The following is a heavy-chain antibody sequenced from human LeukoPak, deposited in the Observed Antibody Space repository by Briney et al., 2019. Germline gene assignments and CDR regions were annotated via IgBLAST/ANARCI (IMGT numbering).Heavy chain of an antibody. CDR3: ARLGYSYDDYFDY. J-gene: IGHJ4*02. Sequence: GESLKISCKGSGYSFTSYWIGWVRQMPGRGLEWMGIIYPGDSDTRYSPSLQGQVTISADKSISTAYLQWSSLKASDTAMYYCARLGYSYDDYFDYWGQGTLVTVSS. D-gene: IGHD5-18*01. CDR2: IYPGDSDT. V-gene: IGHV5-51*01. CDR1: GYSFTSYW.